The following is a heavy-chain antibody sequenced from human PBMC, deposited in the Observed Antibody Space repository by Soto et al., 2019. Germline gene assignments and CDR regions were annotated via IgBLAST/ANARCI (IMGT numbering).Heavy chain of an antibody. CDR1: AYTYTSYG. Sequence: ASVMVSRRASAYTYTSYGISLGRQAPGQGLEWMGWISAYNGNTNYAQKLQGRVTMTTDTSTSTAYMELRSLRSDDTAVYYCARDGSGWYGGWFDPWGQGILVTVSS. D-gene: IGHD6-19*01. V-gene: IGHV1-18*01. J-gene: IGHJ5*02. CDR3: ARDGSGWYGGWFDP. CDR2: ISAYNGNT.